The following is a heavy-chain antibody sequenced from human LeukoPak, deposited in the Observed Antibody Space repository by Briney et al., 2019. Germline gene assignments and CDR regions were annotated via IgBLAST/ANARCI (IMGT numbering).Heavy chain of an antibody. D-gene: IGHD3-10*01. CDR1: GFTFSSYA. CDR2: ISGSGGST. Sequence: PGRSLRLSCAASGFTFSSYAMSWVRQAPGKGLEWVSAISGSGGSTYYADSVKGRFTISRDNSKNTLYLQMNSLRAEDTAVYYCAKDGGYGSGSYYKTDWGQGTLVTVSS. J-gene: IGHJ4*02. V-gene: IGHV3-23*01. CDR3: AKDGGYGSGSYYKTD.